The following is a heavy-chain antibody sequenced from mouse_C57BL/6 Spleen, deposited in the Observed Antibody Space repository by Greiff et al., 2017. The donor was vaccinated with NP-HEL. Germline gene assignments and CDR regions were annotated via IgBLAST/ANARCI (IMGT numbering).Heavy chain of an antibody. CDR3: ARDRNYYGSPYAMDY. CDR2: ITYDGSST. Sequence: EVKLVESEGGLVQPGSSMTLSCTASGFTFSDSYMALVRQVPETGLEWVANITYDGSSTYYLDSLKSRFIISRDNAKNILYLQMSSLKSEDTATYYCARDRNYYGSPYAMDYWGQGTSVTVSS. CDR1: GFTFSDSY. J-gene: IGHJ4*01. V-gene: IGHV5-16*01. D-gene: IGHD1-1*01.